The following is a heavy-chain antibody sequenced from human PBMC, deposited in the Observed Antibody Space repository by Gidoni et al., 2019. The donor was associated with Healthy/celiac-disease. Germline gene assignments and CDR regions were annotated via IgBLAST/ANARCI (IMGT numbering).Heavy chain of an antibody. CDR2: IYYSGST. V-gene: IGHV4-31*03. Sequence: QVQLQESGPGLVKPSQTLSLTCTVSGGSISRGGYYWSWHRQPPGKGLEWIGYIYYSGSTYYNPSLKSRVTISVDTSKNQFSLKLSSVTAADTAVYYCARGWELRIYGMDVWGQGTTVTVSS. CDR3: ARGWELRIYGMDV. J-gene: IGHJ6*02. D-gene: IGHD1-26*01. CDR1: GGSISRGGYY.